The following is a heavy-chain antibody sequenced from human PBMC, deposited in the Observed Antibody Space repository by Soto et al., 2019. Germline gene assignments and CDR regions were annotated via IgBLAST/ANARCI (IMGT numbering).Heavy chain of an antibody. CDR2: ISYDGSHQ. J-gene: IGHJ6*02. V-gene: IGHV3-30-3*01. Sequence: GGSLRLSCAASGFTFSSYAMHWVRQAPGKGLEWVAVISYDGSHQYYADSVRGRFTISRDNPENTLYLQMNSLRAEDTAVYYCARPYCRSTRCYLYYYGMDVWGPGTTVTVSS. CDR3: ARPYCRSTRCYLYYYGMDV. D-gene: IGHD2-2*01. CDR1: GFTFSSYA.